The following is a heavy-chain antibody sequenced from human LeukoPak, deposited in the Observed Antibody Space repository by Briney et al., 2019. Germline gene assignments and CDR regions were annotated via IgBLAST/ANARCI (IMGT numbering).Heavy chain of an antibody. V-gene: IGHV4-39*01. D-gene: IGHD3-3*01. J-gene: IGHJ6*03. CDR2: IYYSGST. CDR3: ARGNYDFWSGYYTYYYYYYMDV. CDR1: GGSISSSSYH. Sequence: PSETLSLTCTVSGGSISSSSYHWGWIRQPPGKGLEWIGSIYYSGSTYYNPSLKSRVTISVDTSKNQFSLKLSSVTAADTAVYYCARGNYDFWSGYYTYYYYYYMDVWGKGTTVTVSS.